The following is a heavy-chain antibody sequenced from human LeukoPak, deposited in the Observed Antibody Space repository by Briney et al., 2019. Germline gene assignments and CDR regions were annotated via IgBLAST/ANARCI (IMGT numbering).Heavy chain of an antibody. D-gene: IGHD3-22*01. V-gene: IGHV3-30*01. J-gene: IGHJ4*02. Sequence: PGGSLRLSCAASGFTFSSYAMHWVRQAPGKGLEWVAVIPYDGSNKYYADSVKGRFTISRDSSKNTLYLQMNSLRAEDTAVYYCARNTYYYDSSGYYYGPIDYWGQGTLVTVSS. CDR2: IPYDGSNK. CDR1: GFTFSSYA. CDR3: ARNTYYYDSSGYYYGPIDY.